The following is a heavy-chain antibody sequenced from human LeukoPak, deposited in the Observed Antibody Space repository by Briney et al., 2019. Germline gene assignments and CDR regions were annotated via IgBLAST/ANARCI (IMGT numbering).Heavy chain of an antibody. V-gene: IGHV3-21*01. D-gene: IGHD2-8*01. Sequence: GGSLRLSCAASGFTFSSYSMNWVRQAPGKGLEWVSSISSSSSYIYYADSVKCRFTISRDNAKNSLYLQMNSLRAEDTAVYYCARDKLYYGQFDPWGQGTLVTVSS. CDR1: GFTFSSYS. CDR3: ARDKLYYGQFDP. CDR2: ISSSSSYI. J-gene: IGHJ5*02.